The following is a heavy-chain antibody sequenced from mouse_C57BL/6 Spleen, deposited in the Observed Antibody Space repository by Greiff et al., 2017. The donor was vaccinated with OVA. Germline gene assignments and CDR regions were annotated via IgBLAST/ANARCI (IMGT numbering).Heavy chain of an antibody. CDR1: GYTFTSYW. J-gene: IGHJ2*01. CDR2: IYPGSGST. Sequence: VQLQQPGAELVKPGASVKMSCKASGYTFTSYWITWVKQRPGQGLAWIGDIYPGSGSTNYNEKFKSKATLTVDTSSSTAYMQLSSLTSEDSAVYYCARSTTVVAKNYFDYWGQVTTLTVSS. CDR3: ARSTTVVAKNYFDY. D-gene: IGHD1-1*01. V-gene: IGHV1-55*01.